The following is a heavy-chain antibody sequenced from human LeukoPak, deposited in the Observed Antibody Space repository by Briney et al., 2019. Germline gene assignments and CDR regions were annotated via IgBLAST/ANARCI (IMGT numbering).Heavy chain of an antibody. CDR3: ARGIYCSSASCYYYFDY. V-gene: IGHV4-38-2*01. CDR1: GYSISSDNY. CDR2: IYHSGST. D-gene: IGHD2-2*01. J-gene: IGHJ4*02. Sequence: SETLSLTCAVSGYSISSDNYWVWIGQPPGQGLEWTGGIYHSGSTNYNPSLKSRVTISVDTSKNQFSLKLSSVTAADTAVYYCARGIYCSSASCYYYFDYWGQGTLVTVSS.